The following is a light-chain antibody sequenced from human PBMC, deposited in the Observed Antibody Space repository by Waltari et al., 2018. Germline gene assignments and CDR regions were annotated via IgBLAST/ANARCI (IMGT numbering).Light chain of an antibody. Sequence: EIMMTQSPATLSVSPGERVALSCRASQSISNYLAWYQQKPGQAPRLLIYGASSRTTGIPARFSGSGFGTEFTLTISSLQSEDFAVYYCQQYNSWPDTFGQGTELEI. V-gene: IGKV3-15*01. CDR1: QSISNY. J-gene: IGKJ2*01. CDR2: GAS. CDR3: QQYNSWPDT.